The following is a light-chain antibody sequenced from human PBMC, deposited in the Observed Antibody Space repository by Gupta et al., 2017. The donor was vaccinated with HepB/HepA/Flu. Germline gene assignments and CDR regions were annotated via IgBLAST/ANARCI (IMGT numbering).Light chain of an antibody. Sequence: ELVLTQSPAPLSLSPGERATISCRASQSVSSYLACYQQKPRQAPRLLIYDASNSATGIPARFSGSGSGTDFTLTISSLEPEDFAVYYCQQRSNWPPWTFGQGTKVEIK. CDR2: DAS. V-gene: IGKV3-11*01. J-gene: IGKJ1*01. CDR3: QQRSNWPPWT. CDR1: QSVSSY.